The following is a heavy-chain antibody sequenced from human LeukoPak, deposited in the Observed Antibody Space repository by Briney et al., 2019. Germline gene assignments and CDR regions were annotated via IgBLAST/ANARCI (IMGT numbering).Heavy chain of an antibody. J-gene: IGHJ6*02. D-gene: IGHD4-17*01. CDR1: GFTFSTNA. V-gene: IGHV3-23*01. CDR2: ISGSGAST. CDR3: AKGPYGDPYGMDV. Sequence: GGSLRLSCLTSGFTFSTNAMSWVRQAPGKGLEWISGISGSGASTYYADSVTGRFTISRDNSRNTLYLQMNSLRGDDTAVYYCAKGPYGDPYGMDVWGQGTTVTVSS.